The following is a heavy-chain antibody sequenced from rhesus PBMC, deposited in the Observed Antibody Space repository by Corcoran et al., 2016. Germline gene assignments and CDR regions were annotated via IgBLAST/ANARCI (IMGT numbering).Heavy chain of an antibody. D-gene: IGHD1-44*02. J-gene: IGHJ4*01. Sequence: QVTLKESGPALVKPTQTLTLTCTFSGFSISTTGTGVGWIRQPPGKALEWLASIYWNDSKYYSTSPKSRLTISKDTSKNQVVLTMTNMDPVDTATYYCARDGVGAPFDYWGQGVLVTVSS. CDR1: GFSISTTGTG. V-gene: IGHV2-95*01. CDR3: ARDGVGAPFDY. CDR2: IYWNDSK.